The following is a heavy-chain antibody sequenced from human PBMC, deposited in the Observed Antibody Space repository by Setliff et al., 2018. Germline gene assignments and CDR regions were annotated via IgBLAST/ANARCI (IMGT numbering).Heavy chain of an antibody. Sequence: PGESLKISCTGSGYSFITYWIGWVRQMPGKGLEWMGIIYPGDSDTKYSPSFQGLVTISADESNDTAYLQWISLKPSDTAIYYCVRRASGWFPLDSWGQGTLVTVSS. CDR2: IYPGDSDT. D-gene: IGHD6-19*01. V-gene: IGHV5-51*01. CDR3: VRRASGWFPLDS. J-gene: IGHJ4*02. CDR1: GYSFITYW.